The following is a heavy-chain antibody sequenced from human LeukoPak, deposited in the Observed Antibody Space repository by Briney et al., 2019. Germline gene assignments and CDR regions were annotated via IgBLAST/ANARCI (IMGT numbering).Heavy chain of an antibody. CDR2: IYSGGST. CDR3: ARDILAVAGTWAFDY. V-gene: IGHV3-66*01. Sequence: GGSLRLSCAASGFTVSSNYMSWVRQAPGKGLEWVSVIYSGGSTYYADSVKGRFTISRDNSKNTLYLQMNSLRAEDTAVYYCARDILAVAGTWAFDYWGQGTLVTVSS. CDR1: GFTVSSNY. D-gene: IGHD6-19*01. J-gene: IGHJ4*02.